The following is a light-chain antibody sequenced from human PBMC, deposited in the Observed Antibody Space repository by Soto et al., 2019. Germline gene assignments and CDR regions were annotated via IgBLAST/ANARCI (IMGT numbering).Light chain of an antibody. CDR2: DVS. J-gene: IGLJ3*02. V-gene: IGLV2-14*01. CDR3: SSYTTVRTLV. CDR1: SSDLGDYNS. Sequence: QSALTQPASVSGSPGQSITISCTGTSSDLGDYNSVSWYQHHPGKAPKLMIYDVSHRSLGVSNRFSGSKSGNTASLTISGLQTEDEADYYCSSYTTVRTLVFGEGTKLTVL.